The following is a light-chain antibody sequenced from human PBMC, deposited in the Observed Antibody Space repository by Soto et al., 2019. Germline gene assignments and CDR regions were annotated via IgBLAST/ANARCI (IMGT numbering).Light chain of an antibody. CDR1: QSLDSNY. Sequence: EIVLTQSPGTLSLSPGERATLSCRASQSLDSNYLAWYQQKPGHAPSLLIYGASSMAPVITDRFSGSGSGTDFTLTITRLEPEDFAMYHCKQYGGSPPTFGQGTKVELK. V-gene: IGKV3-20*01. CDR3: KQYGGSPPT. J-gene: IGKJ1*01. CDR2: GAS.